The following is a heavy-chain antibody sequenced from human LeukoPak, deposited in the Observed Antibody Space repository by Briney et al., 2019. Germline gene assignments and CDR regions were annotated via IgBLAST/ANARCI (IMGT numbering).Heavy chain of an antibody. V-gene: IGHV3-64D*08. CDR3: VKDQWYSNGWYIFDY. Sequence: GGSLRLSCSASGFTFSSYAMHWVRQAPGKGLEYVSTISSDGGSTYYADSVKGRFIISRDNSKKTLYLQMSGLRAEDTAAYYCVKDQWYSNGWYIFDYWGQGTLVTVSS. CDR1: GFTFSSYA. D-gene: IGHD6-19*01. CDR2: ISSDGGST. J-gene: IGHJ4*01.